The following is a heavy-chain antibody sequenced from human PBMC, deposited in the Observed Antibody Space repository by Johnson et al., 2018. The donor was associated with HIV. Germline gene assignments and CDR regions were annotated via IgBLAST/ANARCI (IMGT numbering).Heavy chain of an antibody. D-gene: IGHD3-22*01. V-gene: IGHV3-NL1*01. CDR2: IYSGGST. J-gene: IGHJ3*02. Sequence: QVQLVESGGRLVQPGRSLRLSCAASGFIFDDYVMHWVRQAPGKGLEWVSIIYSGGSTYYTDSLKGRFTIARDNSKNTLYLQMNSLRAEDTAVYYCAKDRYYDSSGPDAFDIWGPGTMVTVS. CDR1: GFIFDDYV. CDR3: AKDRYYDSSGPDAFDI.